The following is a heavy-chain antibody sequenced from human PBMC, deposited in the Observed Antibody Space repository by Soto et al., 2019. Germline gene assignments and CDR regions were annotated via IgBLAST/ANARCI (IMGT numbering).Heavy chain of an antibody. CDR2: ISAYNGNT. D-gene: IGHD3-22*01. Sequence: GASVKVSCKASGYTFTIYGISCVLQAPGQGLEWMGWISAYNGNTNYAQKLQGRVTMTTDTSTSTAYMELRSLRSDDTAVYYCARDLVVGAFDIWGQGTMVTVSS. J-gene: IGHJ3*02. CDR3: ARDLVVGAFDI. CDR1: GYTFTIYG. V-gene: IGHV1-18*01.